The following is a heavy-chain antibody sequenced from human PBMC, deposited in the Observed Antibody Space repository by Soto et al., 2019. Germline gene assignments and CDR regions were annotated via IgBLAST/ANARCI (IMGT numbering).Heavy chain of an antibody. D-gene: IGHD6-13*01. CDR1: GGSISSYY. CDR3: ARHQQYYYYMDV. CDR2: IYYSGST. Sequence: SETLSLTCTVSGGSISSYYWSWIRQPPGKGLEWIGYIYYSGSTNYNPSLKSRVTISVDTSKNQFSLKLSSVTAADTAVYYCARHQQYYYYMDVRGKGTTVTVSS. V-gene: IGHV4-59*08. J-gene: IGHJ6*03.